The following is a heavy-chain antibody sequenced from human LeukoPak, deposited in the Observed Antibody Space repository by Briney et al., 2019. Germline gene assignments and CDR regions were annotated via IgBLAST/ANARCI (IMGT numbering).Heavy chain of an antibody. CDR3: ARLRYAPDV. CDR2: IKQDGSEK. J-gene: IGHJ4*02. CDR1: EYTFSNYA. V-gene: IGHV3-7*04. D-gene: IGHD2-2*01. Sequence: GGSLRLSCVASEYTFSNYAMSWVRQAPGKGLEWVAHIKQDGSEKYYVDSVKGRFTISRDNAKNSLYLQLNSLRLEDTAVYYCARLRYAPDVWGQGTLVTVSS.